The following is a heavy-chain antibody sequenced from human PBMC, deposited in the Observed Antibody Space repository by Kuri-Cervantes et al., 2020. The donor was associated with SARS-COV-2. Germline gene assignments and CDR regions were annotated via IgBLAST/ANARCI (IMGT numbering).Heavy chain of an antibody. Sequence: SLKIPCTASGFIFSDYYMTWIRQAPGKGLEWVSNIGPSGTTKYYADSVKGRFTISRDNAKNSLYLQMNSLRAEDTAVYYCARDFPEYQLPFDTHADYWGQGTLVTVSS. CDR1: GFIFSDYY. CDR2: IGPSGTTK. V-gene: IGHV3-11*04. CDR3: ARDFPEYQLPFDTHADY. D-gene: IGHD2-2*01. J-gene: IGHJ4*02.